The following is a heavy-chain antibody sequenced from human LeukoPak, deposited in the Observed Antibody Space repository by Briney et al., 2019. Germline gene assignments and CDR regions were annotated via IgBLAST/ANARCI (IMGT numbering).Heavy chain of an antibody. CDR2: ISPSGDRT. CDR1: GFTFSSYA. D-gene: IGHD3-22*01. Sequence: PGGSLRLSCAASGFTFSSYAMSWVRQAPGKGLEWVSFISPSGDRTSNADSVEGRFTISRDNTRNTLCLQMNSLRDEDTGVYYCAIMHGYYDGSGFWVQWGQGTLVTVSS. J-gene: IGHJ4*02. V-gene: IGHV3-23*01. CDR3: AIMHGYYDGSGFWVQ.